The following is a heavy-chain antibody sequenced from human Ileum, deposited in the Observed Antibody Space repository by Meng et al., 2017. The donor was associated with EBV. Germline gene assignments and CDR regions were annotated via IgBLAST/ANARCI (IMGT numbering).Heavy chain of an antibody. CDR1: GASIRTYY. J-gene: IGHJ5*02. CDR3: ARGSSYSSGWYPDL. Sequence: QGSGPGMVRPSEALALPFTVPGASIRTYYWSWLRQSPGKGPELIGYIYSSGDTNYNPSLKSRVTISIDTSKNQFSLMLNSVTAADTAVYYCARGSSYSSGWYPDLWGQGTLVTISS. CDR2: IYSSGDT. D-gene: IGHD6-19*01. V-gene: IGHV4-59*01.